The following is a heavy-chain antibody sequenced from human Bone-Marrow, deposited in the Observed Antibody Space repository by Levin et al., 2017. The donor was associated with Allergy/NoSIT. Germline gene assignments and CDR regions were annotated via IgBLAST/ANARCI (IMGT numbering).Heavy chain of an antibody. CDR3: ARTQHSFGQTSDS. CDR2: LNGEGDSA. Sequence: PGGSLRLSCGASGLTFGAYWMHWVRQVPGEGLVWVARLNGEGDSAEYAESVKGRFTISRDNAKSTVYLQMNSLRAEDTAVYYCARTQHSFGQTSDSWGQGTLYTVST. V-gene: IGHV3-74*03. J-gene: IGHJ5*01. D-gene: IGHD2-15*01. CDR1: GLTFGAYW.